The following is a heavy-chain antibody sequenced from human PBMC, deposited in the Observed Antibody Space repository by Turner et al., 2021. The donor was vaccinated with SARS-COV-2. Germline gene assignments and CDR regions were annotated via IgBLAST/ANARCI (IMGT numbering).Heavy chain of an antibody. J-gene: IGHJ6*02. CDR1: GGSISSKS. CDR3: ARHQGSASGYDHGMNV. CDR2: FYKIGSI. V-gene: IGHV4-59*08. D-gene: IGHD1-26*01. Sequence: QVHLQESGPGLVKPSETLSLTCTVSGGSISSKSWSWIRQSPGRGLEWIGYFYKIGSIDYNPTLRSRATISVDTSKNQLSLNLISVTAADTAVYYCARHQGSASGYDHGMNVWGQGTAVIVSS.